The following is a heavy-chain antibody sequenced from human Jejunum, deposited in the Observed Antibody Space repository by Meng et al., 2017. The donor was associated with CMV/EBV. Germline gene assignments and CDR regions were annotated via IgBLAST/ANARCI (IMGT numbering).Heavy chain of an antibody. J-gene: IGHJ4*02. Sequence: TFSGSGVNWGRQASGKGLEWVGRIRGKAHSYATAYAASVKGRFTISRDDSKNTAYLQMNRLKTEDTAVYYCTRADSSNYGSLFDYWGQGTLVTVSS. CDR3: TRADSSNYGSLFDY. D-gene: IGHD4-11*01. V-gene: IGHV3-73*01. CDR2: IRGKAHSYAT. CDR1: TFSGSG.